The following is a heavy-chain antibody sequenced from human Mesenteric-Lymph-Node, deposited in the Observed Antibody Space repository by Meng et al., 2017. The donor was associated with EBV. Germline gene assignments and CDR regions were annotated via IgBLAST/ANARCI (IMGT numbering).Heavy chain of an antibody. D-gene: IGHD3-10*01. CDR2: ISSTSIYI. CDR1: GFTFNTYS. J-gene: IGHJ4*02. CDR3: ARDYGSGSHFDY. Sequence: GEWVESGGGLLEPGGSLRLSCAASGFTFNTYSMDWVRQAPGKGLEWVSSISSTSIYIKYADSLKGRFTISRDNGKNTLYLQMNSLRVEDTAIYYCARDYGSGSHFDYWGRGSLVTVSS. V-gene: IGHV3-21*01.